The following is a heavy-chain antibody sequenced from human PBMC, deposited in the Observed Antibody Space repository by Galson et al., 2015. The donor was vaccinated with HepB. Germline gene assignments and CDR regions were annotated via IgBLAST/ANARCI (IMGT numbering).Heavy chain of an antibody. Sequence: SVKVSCKASGGTFSSYAISWVRQAPGQGLEWMGGIIPIFGTANYAQKFQGRVTITADESTSTAYMEPSSLRSEDTAVYYCARDPTYYYVSSGYSDYWGQGTLVTVSS. CDR1: GGTFSSYA. CDR2: IIPIFGTA. V-gene: IGHV1-69*13. D-gene: IGHD3-22*01. J-gene: IGHJ4*02. CDR3: ARDPTYYYVSSGYSDY.